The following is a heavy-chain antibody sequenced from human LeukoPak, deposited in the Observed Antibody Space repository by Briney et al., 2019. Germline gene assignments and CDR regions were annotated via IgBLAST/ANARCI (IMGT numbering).Heavy chain of an antibody. CDR2: ISSASTHI. J-gene: IGHJ4*02. D-gene: IGHD3-10*01. V-gene: IGHV3-21*06. CDR1: GFTFSSYS. Sequence: GGPLRLSCAPSGFTFSSYSMNWVRQAPGKGLEWVSSISSASTHIYYADSVKGRFTISRDYAKNLLYLQMNSLRVEDTAVYYCARDHGIPGSGSYKFGYWGQGTLVTVSS. CDR3: ARDHGIPGSGSYKFGY.